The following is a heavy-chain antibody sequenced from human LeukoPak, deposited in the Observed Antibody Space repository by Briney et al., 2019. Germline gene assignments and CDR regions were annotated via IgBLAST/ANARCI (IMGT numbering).Heavy chain of an antibody. V-gene: IGHV1-2*04. D-gene: IGHD3-3*01. J-gene: IGHJ3*02. CDR1: GYTFTGYY. CDR2: INPNSGGT. Sequence: GASVKVSCKASGYTFTGYYMHWVRQAPGQGLEWMGWINPNSGGTNYAQKFQGWVTMTRDTSISTAYMELSRLRSDDTAVYYCATSRITIFGVPIKAGAFDIWGQGTMVTVSS. CDR3: ATSRITIFGVPIKAGAFDI.